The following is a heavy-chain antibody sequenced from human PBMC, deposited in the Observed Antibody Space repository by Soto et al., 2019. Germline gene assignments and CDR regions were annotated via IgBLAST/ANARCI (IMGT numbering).Heavy chain of an antibody. V-gene: IGHV4-4*07. D-gene: IGHD3-3*01. CDR3: PTANTIVGVVTLSYFDY. J-gene: IGHJ4*02. Sequence: VILCLTGPVSGGSISSYSWSWIRQPAGKGLGWLGRLYTSGSTYDDPSLQRGVTMSVDTSNNQFSLKLSSVTAADTAVHHWPTANTIVGVVTLSYFDYWGQETMVTVSS. CDR1: GGSISSYS. CDR2: LYTSGST.